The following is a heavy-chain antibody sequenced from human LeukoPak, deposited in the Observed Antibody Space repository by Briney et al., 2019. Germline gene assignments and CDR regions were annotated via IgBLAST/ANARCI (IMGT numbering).Heavy chain of an antibody. D-gene: IGHD1-14*01. Sequence: ASVKLSCKASGYTFTSYDINWVRQATGQGLEWMGWMNPNSGNTGYAQKFQGRVTMTRNTSISTAYMELSSLRSEDTAVYYCARGQVTGRNKNWFDPWGQGTLVTVSS. V-gene: IGHV1-8*01. CDR3: ARGQVTGRNKNWFDP. CDR2: MNPNSGNT. CDR1: GYTFTSYD. J-gene: IGHJ5*02.